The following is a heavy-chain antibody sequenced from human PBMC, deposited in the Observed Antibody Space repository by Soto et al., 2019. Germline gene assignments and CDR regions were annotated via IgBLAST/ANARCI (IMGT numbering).Heavy chain of an antibody. CDR3: ARGIEGWYQGRYYYGMDV. CDR2: INYSGST. Sequence: QVQLQESGPGLVKPSETLSLPCTVSGGSVSSGSYYWGGIRQPPGKGLEWIGYINYSGSTNYNPSLKRRVTISVDTSKNQFSLKLSSGTAADTAVYYCARGIEGWYQGRYYYGMDVWGQGTTVTVSS. D-gene: IGHD6-19*01. J-gene: IGHJ6*02. V-gene: IGHV4-61*01. CDR1: GGSVSSGSYY.